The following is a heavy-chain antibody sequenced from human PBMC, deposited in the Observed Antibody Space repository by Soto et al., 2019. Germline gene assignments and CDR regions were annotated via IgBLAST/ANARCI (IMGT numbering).Heavy chain of an antibody. CDR2: IWYDGSNK. V-gene: IGHV3-33*01. D-gene: IGHD4-17*01. Sequence: QVQLVESGGSVVQPGRSLRLSCAASGFTFSSYGMHWVRQAPGKGLEWVAVIWYDGSNKYYADSVKGRFTISRDNSKNTLYLQMNSLRAEDTAVYYCAREGDGVYYYYGMDVWGQGTTVTVSS. CDR3: AREGDGVYYYYGMDV. CDR1: GFTFSSYG. J-gene: IGHJ6*02.